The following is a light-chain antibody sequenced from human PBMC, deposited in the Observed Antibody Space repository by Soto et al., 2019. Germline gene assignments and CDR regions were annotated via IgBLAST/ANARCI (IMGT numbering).Light chain of an antibody. V-gene: IGKV1-5*03. CDR2: KAS. CDR1: QSISSF. J-gene: IGKJ2*01. Sequence: DIQMTQSPSTLSAFVGDRVTITCRASQSISSFLAWYQQKPGEAPKLLIYKASTLEGGVPSRFGGSGSGTEFILTINSLQPFDFASYHCQQYNSYPYTFGQGTKLEIK. CDR3: QQYNSYPYT.